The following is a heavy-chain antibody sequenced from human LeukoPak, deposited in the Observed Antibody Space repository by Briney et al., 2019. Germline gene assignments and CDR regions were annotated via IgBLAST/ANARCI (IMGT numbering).Heavy chain of an antibody. CDR1: GFTLCSCR. Sequence: GGSLTLSCAASGFTLCSCRMLCPRQARGKGRVGVALIRQDGGSKQYGDSVKGRFTICRHNYKNTLYLQMNSVRVEDTGVYYCEEVASTVTPRYFDYGGQGPRV. CDR2: IRQDGGSK. V-gene: IGHV3-30*02. D-gene: IGHD4-17*01. CDR3: EEVASTVTPRYFDY. J-gene: IGHJ4*02.